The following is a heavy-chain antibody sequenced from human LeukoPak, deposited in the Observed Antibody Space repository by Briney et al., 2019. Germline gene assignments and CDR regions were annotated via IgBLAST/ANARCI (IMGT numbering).Heavy chain of an antibody. CDR1: GFSFSSYW. J-gene: IGHJ3*02. Sequence: PGGSLRLSCAASGFSFSSYWMHWVRQAPGKGLVWVSRINSDGSSTTYADSVKGRFTISRGNTKHTLYLQMNSLRADDSAVYYCSRGGSPPEALGDSFDIWGQGTMVTVSS. CDR3: SRGGSPPEALGDSFDI. CDR2: INSDGSST. V-gene: IGHV3-74*01. D-gene: IGHD1-26*01.